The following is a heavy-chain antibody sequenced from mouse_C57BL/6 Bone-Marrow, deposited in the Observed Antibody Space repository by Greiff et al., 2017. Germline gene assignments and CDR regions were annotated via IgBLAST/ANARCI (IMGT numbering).Heavy chain of an antibody. Sequence: QVQLQQSGADLAKPGASVKLSCKASGYTFTSYWMYWVNQRPGQGLEWIGYINPSSGYTKYNQKFKDKATLTADKSSSTAYMQLSSLKLEYAAVYYCARDLYDGSTLPPLGTAWFAYWGQGTLVTVSA. J-gene: IGHJ3*01. CDR2: INPSSGYT. CDR3: ARDLYDGSTLPPLGTAWFAY. CDR1: GYTFTSYW. V-gene: IGHV1-7*01. D-gene: IGHD1-1*01.